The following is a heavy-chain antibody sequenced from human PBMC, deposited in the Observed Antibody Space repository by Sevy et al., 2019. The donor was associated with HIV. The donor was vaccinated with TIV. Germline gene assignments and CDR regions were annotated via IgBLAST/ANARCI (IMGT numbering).Heavy chain of an antibody. V-gene: IGHV3-49*04. Sequence: GGSLRLSCTASGFIFGDYGMSWVRQAPGKGLEWIAFFKSKIHGGTTQNAASVEGRFTMSRDDSKNIAYLQMSDLKTEDTGLYYCTRWSGSQSIFDYWGQGTLVTVSS. J-gene: IGHJ4*02. D-gene: IGHD1-26*01. CDR2: FKSKIHGGTT. CDR1: GFIFGDYG. CDR3: TRWSGSQSIFDY.